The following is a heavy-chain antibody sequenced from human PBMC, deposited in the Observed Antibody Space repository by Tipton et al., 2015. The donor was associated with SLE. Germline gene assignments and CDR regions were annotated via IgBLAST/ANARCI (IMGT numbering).Heavy chain of an antibody. CDR1: GGTFSSYA. D-gene: IGHD3-10*01. J-gene: IGHJ4*02. V-gene: IGHV1-69*01. CDR3: ARSPPPLELLWFGTDY. CDR2: IIPIFGTA. Sequence: QLVQSGAEVKKPGSSVKVSCKASGGTFSSYAISWVRQAPGQGLEWMGGIIPIFGTANYAQKFQGRVTITADESTSTAYMELSSLRSEDTAVYYCARSPPPLELLWFGTDYWGQGTVVTVSS.